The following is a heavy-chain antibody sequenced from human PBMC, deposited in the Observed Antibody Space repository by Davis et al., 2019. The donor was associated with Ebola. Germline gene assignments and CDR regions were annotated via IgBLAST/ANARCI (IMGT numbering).Heavy chain of an antibody. Sequence: GESLKISCVASGFTFDDYAMSWVRQAPGKGLEWVSAISGSGGSTYYADSVKGRFTISRDNSKNTLYLQMNSLRAEDTAVYYCAKSGGGYSAYWGQGTLVTVSS. D-gene: IGHD3-22*01. V-gene: IGHV3-23*01. CDR2: ISGSGGST. CDR1: GFTFDDYA. CDR3: AKSGGGYSAY. J-gene: IGHJ4*02.